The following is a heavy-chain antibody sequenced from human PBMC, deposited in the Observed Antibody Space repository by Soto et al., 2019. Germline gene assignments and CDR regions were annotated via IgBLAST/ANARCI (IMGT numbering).Heavy chain of an antibody. Sequence: QVQLVESGGGVVQPGRSLRLSCAVSGFTLSTYGMYWVRQAPGKGLEWVAVISYDGSNKYYADSVKGRFTISRDNSKKTLDLHMNSLRAEDTAVYYCAKDRGPIFGVYHLYHDMDVWGQGTTVTVAS. CDR3: AKDRGPIFGVYHLYHDMDV. CDR2: ISYDGSNK. D-gene: IGHD3-3*01. V-gene: IGHV3-30*18. J-gene: IGHJ6*02. CDR1: GFTLSTYG.